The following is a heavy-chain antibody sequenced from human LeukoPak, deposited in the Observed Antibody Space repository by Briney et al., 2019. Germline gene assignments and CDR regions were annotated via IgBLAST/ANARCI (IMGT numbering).Heavy chain of an antibody. D-gene: IGHD5-12*01. Sequence: ASVKVSCKASGYTFITYYIHWVRQGPGQGLEWMGIINPSGDSTTYAQKFQGRVTMTRDTSTSTVYMELSSLTSEDTAVYYCARRYSDYAETALDYWGQGTLVTVSS. CDR3: ARRYSDYAETALDY. CDR1: GYTFITYY. J-gene: IGHJ4*02. CDR2: INPSGDST. V-gene: IGHV1-46*01.